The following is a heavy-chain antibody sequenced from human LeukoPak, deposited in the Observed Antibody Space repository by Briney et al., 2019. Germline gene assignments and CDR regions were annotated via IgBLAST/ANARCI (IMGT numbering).Heavy chain of an antibody. V-gene: IGHV1-2*02. CDR1: GYTFTGYY. J-gene: IGHJ6*02. CDR3: AREPLPAYYYYYGMDV. Sequence: ASVKVSCKASGYTFTGYYMHWVRQAPGQGLEWMGWINPNSGGTNYAQKFQGRVTMTRDTSISTAYMELSRLRSDDTAVYYCAREPLPAYYYYYGMDVWGQGTTVTVSS. CDR2: INPNSGGT.